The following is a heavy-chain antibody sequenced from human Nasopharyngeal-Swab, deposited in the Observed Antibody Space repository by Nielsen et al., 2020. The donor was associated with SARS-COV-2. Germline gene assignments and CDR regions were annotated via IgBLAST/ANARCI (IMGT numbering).Heavy chain of an antibody. D-gene: IGHD3-16*01. Sequence: GGSLRLSCAASGFTFTTNHMSWVRQATGKGLEWVAIIYSGGSTYYADSVKGRFNISRDNSKNTLFLQMNSLRAEDTAVYYCARGVWGLTGLDYWGQGTLVTLSS. J-gene: IGHJ4*02. CDR3: ARGVWGLTGLDY. CDR1: GFTFTTNH. CDR2: IYSGGST. V-gene: IGHV3-53*01.